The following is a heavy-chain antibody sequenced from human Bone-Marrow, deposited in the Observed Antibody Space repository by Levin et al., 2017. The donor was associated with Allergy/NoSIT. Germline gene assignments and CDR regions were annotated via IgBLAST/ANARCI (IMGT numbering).Heavy chain of an antibody. Sequence: GGSLRLSCAASGFTFNKYFMTWIRQAPGKGLEWVSYISSSGRRTDYADSVKGRFTISRDNTKNSVYLQMNSLRAEDTAVYYCAAEADWDDYWGRGTLVTVSS. D-gene: IGHD3/OR15-3a*01. CDR3: AAEADWDDY. J-gene: IGHJ4*02. V-gene: IGHV3-11*01. CDR1: GFTFNKYF. CDR2: ISSSGRRT.